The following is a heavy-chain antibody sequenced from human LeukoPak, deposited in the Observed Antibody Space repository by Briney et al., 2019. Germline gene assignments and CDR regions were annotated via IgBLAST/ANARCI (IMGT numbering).Heavy chain of an antibody. D-gene: IGHD1-26*01. J-gene: IGHJ5*02. CDR3: ARGLVGEGEFYR. Sequence: PGGSLRLSCAASGFTYSDYYMSWLRQAPGKEREWVSYISSSRSYTKYVDSVKGRFTISRNNAKNSLYRQMNSLRADDTAVYYVARGLVGEGEFYRWGQGILVTVAS. V-gene: IGHV3-11*06. CDR1: GFTYSDYY. CDR2: ISSSRSYT.